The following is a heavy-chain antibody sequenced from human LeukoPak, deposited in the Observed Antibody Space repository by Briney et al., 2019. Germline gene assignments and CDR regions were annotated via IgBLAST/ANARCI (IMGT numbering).Heavy chain of an antibody. D-gene: IGHD3-10*01. CDR1: GFTFSNHA. CDR3: AKDYYGSGSYFPDY. J-gene: IGHJ4*02. Sequence: GGSLRLSCAASGFTFSNHAMHWVRQAPGKGLEWVAVVSFDGSNKFYADSVKGRFTISRDNSKNTLSLQMNSLRVEDTAVYYCAKDYYGSGSYFPDYWGQGTLVTVSS. CDR2: VSFDGSNK. V-gene: IGHV3-30-3*02.